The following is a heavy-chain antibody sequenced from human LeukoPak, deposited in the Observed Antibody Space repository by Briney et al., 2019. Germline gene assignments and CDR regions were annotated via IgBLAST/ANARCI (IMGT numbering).Heavy chain of an antibody. CDR3: ATDTGSGYDY. V-gene: IGHV1-24*01. CDR1: RYTLTELS. Sequence: GASVKLSCKVSRYTLTELSMHWARDAPGKGLEWMGRFDAEDGETIYAQKFQGRVTMTEDTSTDTAYMELSSLRSEDTAVYYCATDTGSGYDYWGQGTLVTASS. CDR2: FDAEDGET. D-gene: IGHD4-11*01. J-gene: IGHJ4*02.